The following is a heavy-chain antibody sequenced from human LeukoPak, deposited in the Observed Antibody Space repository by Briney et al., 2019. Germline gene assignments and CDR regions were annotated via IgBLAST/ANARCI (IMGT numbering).Heavy chain of an antibody. J-gene: IGHJ6*02. CDR3: ARDIVVVPAAISGRYYYYYGMDV. Sequence: ASVKVSCKASGGTFSSYAISWVRQAPGQGLEWMGGIIPIFGTANYAQKFQGRVTITADESTSTAYMELSSLRSEDTAVYYCARDIVVVPAAISGRYYYYYGMDVWGHGTTVTVSS. D-gene: IGHD2-2*02. CDR2: IIPIFGTA. CDR1: GGTFSSYA. V-gene: IGHV1-69*13.